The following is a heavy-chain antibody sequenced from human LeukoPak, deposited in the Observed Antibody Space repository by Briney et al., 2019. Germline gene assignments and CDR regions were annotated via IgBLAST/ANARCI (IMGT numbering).Heavy chain of an antibody. CDR3: ARDGCSSTSCYSL. V-gene: IGHV1-69*13. CDR2: IIPIFGTA. D-gene: IGHD2-2*01. Sequence: ASVKVSCKASGGTFSSYAISWVRQAPGQGLEWMGGIIPIFGTANYAQKFQGRVTITADESTSTAYMELSGLRSEDTAVYYCARDGCSSTSCYSLWGQGTLVTVSS. CDR1: GGTFSSYA. J-gene: IGHJ4*02.